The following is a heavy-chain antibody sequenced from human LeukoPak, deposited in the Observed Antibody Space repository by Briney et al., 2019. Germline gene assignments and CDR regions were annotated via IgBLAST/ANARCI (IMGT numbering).Heavy chain of an antibody. CDR2: IYSGGST. CDR1: GFTVSSNY. Sequence: GGSLRLSCAASGFTVSSNYMSWVRQAPGKGLEWVSVIYSGGSTYYADSVKGRFTISRDNSKNTLYLQMNSLRAEDTAVYYCARATGATNEFDYWGQGTLVTVSS. CDR3: ARATGATNEFDY. J-gene: IGHJ4*02. D-gene: IGHD1-26*01. V-gene: IGHV3-66*01.